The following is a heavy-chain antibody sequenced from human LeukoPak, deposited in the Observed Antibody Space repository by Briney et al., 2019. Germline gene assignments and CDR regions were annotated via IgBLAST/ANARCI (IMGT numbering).Heavy chain of an antibody. Sequence: APVKVSCKASGYSFTNYGISWVRQAPGQGLEWLGWISAYNGNTKFAQKVQDRVSMNTDTSTTTAYVELGNLTSDDTAVYYCARVHPVAWELRFYYYYYMDVWGKGTTVTVSS. CDR3: ARVHPVAWELRFYYYYYMDV. CDR2: ISAYNGNT. J-gene: IGHJ6*03. CDR1: GYSFTNYG. V-gene: IGHV1-18*01. D-gene: IGHD1-26*01.